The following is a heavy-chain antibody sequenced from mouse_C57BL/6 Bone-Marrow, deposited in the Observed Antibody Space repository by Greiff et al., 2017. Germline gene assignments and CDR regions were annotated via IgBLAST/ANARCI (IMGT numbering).Heavy chain of an antibody. CDR3: ARLRQLRLMDY. CDR2: IDPSDSYT. D-gene: IGHD3-2*02. J-gene: IGHJ4*01. V-gene: IGHV1-59*01. Sequence: VKLQQPGAELVRPGTSVKLSCKASGYTFTSYWMHWVKQRPGQGLEWIGVIDPSDSYTNYNQKFKGKATLTVDTSSSTAYMQLSSLTSEDSAVYYCARLRQLRLMDYWGQGTSVTVSS. CDR1: GYTFTSYW.